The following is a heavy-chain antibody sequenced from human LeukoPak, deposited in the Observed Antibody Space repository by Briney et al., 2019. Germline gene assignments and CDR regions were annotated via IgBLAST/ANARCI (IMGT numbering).Heavy chain of an antibody. V-gene: IGHV4-59*08. J-gene: IGHJ4*02. CDR1: GGSIIGYY. CDR3: ARRTAKTPNYFDY. D-gene: IGHD1-1*01. CDR2: IYYSGNT. Sequence: PSETLSLTCTVSGGSIIGYYWSWIRQPPGKGLDWIGYIYYSGNTNYNPSLKSRVTISLDTSKNQSSLKLTSVTAADTAMYYCARRTAKTPNYFDYWGQGALVTVSA.